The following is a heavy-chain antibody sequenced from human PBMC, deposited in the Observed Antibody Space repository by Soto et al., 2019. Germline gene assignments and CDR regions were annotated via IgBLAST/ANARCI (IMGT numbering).Heavy chain of an antibody. Sequence: SETLSLTCTVSGDSFSDYYWNWIRQVPGKGLEWIGFVFHSATTSYNPSLKTRVAISDDTSKKQFSLRLTSVSAADTAIYYCARGHYSSGWPIDHWGQGILVTVSS. D-gene: IGHD6-19*01. CDR2: VFHSATT. J-gene: IGHJ4*02. CDR1: GDSFSDYY. CDR3: ARGHYSSGWPIDH. V-gene: IGHV4-59*01.